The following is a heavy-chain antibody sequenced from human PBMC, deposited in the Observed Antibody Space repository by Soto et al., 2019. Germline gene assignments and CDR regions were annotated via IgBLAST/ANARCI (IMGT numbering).Heavy chain of an antibody. CDR1: GDSVSSGSYF. V-gene: IGHV4-61*01. J-gene: IGHJ4*02. D-gene: IGHD2-8*01. CDR3: PRDWRPHAKSLFDK. Sequence: SETLSLTCTVSGDSVSSGSYFWTWIRQPPGKGLEWIGYVIPGGSTSYNPSLKSRVTLSIDTSENQFSLKLNSMTAADTAVYYCPRDWRPHAKSLFDKGGQGALDDVSS. CDR2: VIPGGST.